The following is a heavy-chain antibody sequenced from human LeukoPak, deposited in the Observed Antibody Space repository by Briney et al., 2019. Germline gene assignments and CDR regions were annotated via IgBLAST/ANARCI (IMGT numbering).Heavy chain of an antibody. J-gene: IGHJ3*02. V-gene: IGHV4-59*08. Sequence: SETLSLTCTVSGGSISDYYWSWIRQPPGKGLEWIGYSHNSGSTNYNPSLRSRVTMSVDTSKNHFSLKVTSVTAADTAVYYCARLPGCSGSSCFRAFDMWGQGTMVTVSS. D-gene: IGHD2-15*01. CDR3: ARLPGCSGSSCFRAFDM. CDR1: GGSISDYY. CDR2: SHNSGST.